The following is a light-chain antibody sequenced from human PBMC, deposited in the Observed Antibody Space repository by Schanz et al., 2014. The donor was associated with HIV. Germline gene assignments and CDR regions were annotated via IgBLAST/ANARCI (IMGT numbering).Light chain of an antibody. CDR2: EVS. J-gene: IGLJ1*01. V-gene: IGLV2-14*02. Sequence: QSALTQPASVSGSPGQSITISCTGTSNDVGTYNLVSWYQQHPGKAPQLMIYEVSKRPSGVSDRFSGSKSDNTASLTISGLQADDEADYYCNSYSHSNTYVFGSWTKLTVL. CDR1: SNDVGTYNL. CDR3: NSYSHSNTYV.